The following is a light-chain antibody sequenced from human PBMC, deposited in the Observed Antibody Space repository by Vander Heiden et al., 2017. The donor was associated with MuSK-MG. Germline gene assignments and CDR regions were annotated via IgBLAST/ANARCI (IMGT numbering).Light chain of an antibody. J-gene: IGKJ4*01. Sequence: DIQMTQSPSTLSASVGDRVTITCRASQSIGFWLAWYQQKPGKAPNLLIYKASTLESGVPSRFSGSGSGTEFTLTISSLQPDDLAPYYCQQYESYSPVTFGGGTKVEIK. CDR1: QSIGFW. CDR2: KAS. CDR3: QQYESYSPVT. V-gene: IGKV1-5*03.